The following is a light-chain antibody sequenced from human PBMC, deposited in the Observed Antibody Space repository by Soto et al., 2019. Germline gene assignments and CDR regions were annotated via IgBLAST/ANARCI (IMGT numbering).Light chain of an antibody. CDR3: HQYGSSPAT. CDR2: GAS. CDR1: QSVSNSF. V-gene: IGKV3-20*01. J-gene: IGKJ1*01. Sequence: EIMLTQSPGTLSLSPWERATLSCRASQSVSNSFLAWYQQKPGQGPRLLIYGASSRATGIPDSFSGSGSGTDFTLTISRLEPEDFAVYYCHQYGSSPATFGQGTKVDIK.